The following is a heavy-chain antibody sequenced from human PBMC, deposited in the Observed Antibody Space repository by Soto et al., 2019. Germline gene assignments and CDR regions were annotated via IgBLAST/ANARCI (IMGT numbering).Heavy chain of an antibody. V-gene: IGHV4-34*01. J-gene: IGHJ4*02. Sequence: SETLSLTCAVYGGSFSGYYWSWIRQPPGKGLEWIGEINHSGSTNYNPSLKSRVTISVDTSKNQFSLKLSSVTAADTAVYYCAREKRVRYSSSCFDYWGQGTLVTVSS. CDR3: AREKRVRYSSSCFDY. CDR2: INHSGST. D-gene: IGHD6-13*01. CDR1: GGSFSGYY.